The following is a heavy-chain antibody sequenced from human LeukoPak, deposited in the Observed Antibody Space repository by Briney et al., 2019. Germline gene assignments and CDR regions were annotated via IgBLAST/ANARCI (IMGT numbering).Heavy chain of an antibody. CDR2: INHSGST. D-gene: IGHD3-22*01. CDR1: GGSFSGYY. J-gene: IGHJ4*02. Sequence: PSETLSLTCAVYGGSFSGYYWSWIRQPPGKGLEWIGEINHSGSTNYNPSLKSRVTISVDTSKNQFSLKLSSVTAADTAVYYCARETYYYDSSGYPTRLPQPFDYWGQGTLVTVSS. CDR3: ARETYYYDSSGYPTRLPQPFDY. V-gene: IGHV4-34*01.